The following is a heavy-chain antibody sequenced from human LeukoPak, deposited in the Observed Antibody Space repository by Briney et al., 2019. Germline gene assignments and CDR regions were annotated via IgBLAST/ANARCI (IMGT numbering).Heavy chain of an antibody. CDR1: GFTFSSFW. J-gene: IGHJ4*02. D-gene: IGHD2-2*01. V-gene: IGHV3-7*01. CDR2: IKDDGSEN. CDR3: ATNGHSHAN. Sequence: PGGSLRLSCAASGFTFSSFWMSWVRQVPGKGLEWVANIKDDGSENHHVDSVRGRFTISRDNATNSLYLQMNSLRAEDTAVYYCATNGHSHANWGQGTLVTVSS.